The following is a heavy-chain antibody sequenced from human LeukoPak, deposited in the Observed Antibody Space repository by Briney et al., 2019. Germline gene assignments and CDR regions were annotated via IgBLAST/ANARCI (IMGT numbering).Heavy chain of an antibody. CDR2: ISGSGGST. D-gene: IGHD6-19*01. V-gene: IGHV3-23*01. CDR1: GFTFSSYA. CDR3: AKGHSSGYHIIDY. J-gene: IGHJ4*02. Sequence: GGSLRLSCAASGFTFSSYAMSWARQAPGKGLEWVSAISGSGGSTYYADSVKGRFTISRDNSKNTLYLQMNSLRAEDTAVYYCAKGHSSGYHIIDYWGQGTLVTVSS.